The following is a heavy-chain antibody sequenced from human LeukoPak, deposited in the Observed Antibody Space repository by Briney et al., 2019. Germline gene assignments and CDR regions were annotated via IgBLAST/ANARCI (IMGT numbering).Heavy chain of an antibody. J-gene: IGHJ6*03. V-gene: IGHV3-21*01. D-gene: IGHD3-10*01. Sequence: GGSLRLSCAASGFTFSSYSMNWVRQAPGKGPEWVSSISSSSSYIYYADSVKGRFTISRDNAKNSLYLQMNSLRAEDTAVYYCARQKSIANHRGRYMDVWGKGTTVTISS. CDR3: ARQKSIANHRGRYMDV. CDR1: GFTFSSYS. CDR2: ISSSSSYI.